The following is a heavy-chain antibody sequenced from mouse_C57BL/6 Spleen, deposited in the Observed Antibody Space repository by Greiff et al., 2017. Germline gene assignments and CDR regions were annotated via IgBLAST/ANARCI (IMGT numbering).Heavy chain of an antibody. D-gene: IGHD3-3*01. CDR3: ARRAPFDD. CDR2: IYPRSGNT. CDR1: GYPFTSHG. Sequence: QVTLKVSGAELARPGASVKLFCKASGYPFTSHGISWVKQRTGQGLEWIGEIYPRSGNTYYNDKFKGKATLTADKSSSTAYMELRSLTSEDSAVYYCARRAPFDDWGKGTTLTVSS. V-gene: IGHV1-81*01. J-gene: IGHJ2*01.